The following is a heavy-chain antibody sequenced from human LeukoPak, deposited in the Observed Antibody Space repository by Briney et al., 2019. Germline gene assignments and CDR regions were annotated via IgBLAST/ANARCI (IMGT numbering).Heavy chain of an antibody. V-gene: IGHV3-73*01. Sequence: GGSLGLSCAASGFTFSGSAMHWVRQASGKGLEWVGRIRSKANSYATAYAASVKGRFTISRDDSKNTAYLQMNSLKTEDTAVYYCARAPNYYDSKDPAFDYWGQGTLVTVSS. D-gene: IGHD3-22*01. CDR1: GFTFSGSA. J-gene: IGHJ4*02. CDR2: IRSKANSYAT. CDR3: ARAPNYYDSKDPAFDY.